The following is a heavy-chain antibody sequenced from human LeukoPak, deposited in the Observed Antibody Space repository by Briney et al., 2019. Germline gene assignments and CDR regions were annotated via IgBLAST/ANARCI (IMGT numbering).Heavy chain of an antibody. V-gene: IGHV4-4*07. CDR2: IYTSGST. CDR1: GGSISSYY. D-gene: IGHD2-2*02. CDR3: ARGVVPAAIHLIYFDY. J-gene: IGHJ4*02. Sequence: SETLSLTCTVSGGSISSYYWSWIRQPAGKGLEWIGRIYTSGSTNYNPSLKSRVTISVDTSKNQFSLKLSSVTAADTAVYYCARGVVPAAIHLIYFDYWGQGTLVTVSS.